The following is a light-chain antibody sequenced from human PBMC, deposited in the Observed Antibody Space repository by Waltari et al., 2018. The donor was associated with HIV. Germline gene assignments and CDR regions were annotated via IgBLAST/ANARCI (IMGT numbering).Light chain of an antibody. CDR3: QQYGGSSS. CDR2: GAS. CDR1: QSVSSY. Sequence: DIVLTQSPGTLSLSPGERATLSCRASQSVSSYLAWYQQKPGQAPRLLIYGASSRATGIPDRFSGSGSGTDFTLTISRLEPGDFAVYYCQQYGGSSSFGGGTKVEIK. J-gene: IGKJ4*01. V-gene: IGKV3-20*01.